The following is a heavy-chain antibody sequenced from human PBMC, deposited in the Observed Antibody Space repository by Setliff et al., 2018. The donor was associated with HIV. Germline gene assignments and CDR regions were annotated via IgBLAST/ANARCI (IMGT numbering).Heavy chain of an antibody. D-gene: IGHD3-9*01. V-gene: IGHV1-2*06. J-gene: IGHJ6*01. CDR3: AREGITIFYFYYFAVDV. Sequence: ASVKVSCKTSGFTFSDYYLNWVRQVPGQGLEWMGRIYPKNGGTNYPQRFQGRVTMTTDTSSATAFMELTRLTSDDTAVYYCAREGITIFYFYYFAVDVWG. CDR1: GFTFSDYY. CDR2: IYPKNGGT.